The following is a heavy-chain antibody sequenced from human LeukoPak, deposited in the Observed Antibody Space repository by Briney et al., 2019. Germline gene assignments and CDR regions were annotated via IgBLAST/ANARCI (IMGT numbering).Heavy chain of an antibody. CDR1: GGSISSYY. CDR3: ARQGFPPSFDY. CDR2: IYYSGST. V-gene: IGHV4-59*01. J-gene: IGHJ4*02. Sequence: SETLSLTCTVSGGSISSYYWSWIRQPPGKGLEWIGYIYYSGSTNYNPSLKSRVTISVDTSKNQFSLKLSSVTAADTAVYYCARQGFPPSFDYWGQGTLVTVSS.